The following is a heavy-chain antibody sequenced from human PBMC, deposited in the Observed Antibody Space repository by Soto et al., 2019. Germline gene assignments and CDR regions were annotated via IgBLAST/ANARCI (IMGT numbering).Heavy chain of an antibody. CDR3: ATDKYGAGRVGVHS. D-gene: IGHD1-26*01. CDR2: IVPTLRIT. Sequence: QVQLVQSGAEVKKPGASLRVSCETSGGTSTVYTITWVRQAPGQGLQWMGRIVPTLRITNYAQEFQGRLTITADSSTSTAHIELTSLTSEDTAVYYCATDKYGAGRVGVHSWVQGTLVTVSS. CDR1: GGTSTVYT. V-gene: IGHV1-69*08. J-gene: IGHJ5*02.